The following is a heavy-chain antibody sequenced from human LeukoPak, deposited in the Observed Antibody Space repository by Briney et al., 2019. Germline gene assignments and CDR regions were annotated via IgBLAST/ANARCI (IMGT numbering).Heavy chain of an antibody. J-gene: IGHJ4*02. CDR2: IYYSGST. V-gene: IGHV4-59*01. D-gene: IGHD4-23*01. CDR1: GGSISSYY. Sequence: SETLSLTCTVSGGSISSYYWSWIRQPPGKGPEWIGYIYYSGSTNYNPSLKSRVTISVDTSKNQFSLKLSSVTAADTAVYYCARGDTVVTPGPFDYWGQGTLVTVSS. CDR3: ARGDTVVTPGPFDY.